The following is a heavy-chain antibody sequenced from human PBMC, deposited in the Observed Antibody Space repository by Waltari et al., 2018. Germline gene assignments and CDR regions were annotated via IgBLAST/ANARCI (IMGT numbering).Heavy chain of an antibody. CDR1: GFTFSSHG. D-gene: IGHD3-22*01. Sequence: QVQLVESGGGVVQPGRYLTLSCPASGFTFSSHGLHCDRQAPGKGLGWVAVISYDGSNKCYANTVKDRFTISRDNSKNTLYLQMNSLRAEDTAVYYCAKSPDYYDSSGYYYYYWGQGTLVTVSS. V-gene: IGHV3-30*18. J-gene: IGHJ4*02. CDR3: AKSPDYYDSSGYYYYY. CDR2: ISYDGSNK.